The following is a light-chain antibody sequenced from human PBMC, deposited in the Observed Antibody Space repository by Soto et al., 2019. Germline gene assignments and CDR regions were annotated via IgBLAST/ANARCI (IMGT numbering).Light chain of an antibody. CDR2: EVR. Sequence: QSALTQPASVSGSPGQSITISCTGTSTDVGDYNFVFWYQQHAGKAPKLVISEVRNRPSGVSDRFSGSKSGNRASLTISRLQAEDEADYYCSSYTSSSTVVFGTGTKLTVL. V-gene: IGLV2-14*01. CDR3: SSYTSSSTVV. J-gene: IGLJ1*01. CDR1: STDVGDYNF.